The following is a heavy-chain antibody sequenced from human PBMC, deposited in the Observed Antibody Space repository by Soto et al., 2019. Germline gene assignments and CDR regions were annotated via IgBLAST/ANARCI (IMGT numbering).Heavy chain of an antibody. V-gene: IGHV3-48*03. CDR1: GFTLSDYE. J-gene: IGHJ6*02. CDR2: ISTGSSTI. D-gene: IGHD1-26*01. CDR3: ARVRAGAANGYYGMDV. Sequence: VGSLRLSGRASGFTLSDYEMHWVSQARGKGLEWVSYISTGSSTIYYADSVKGRFTISRDNAENSLFLEMKSLRPEDTAVYYCARVRAGAANGYYGMDVWGQGTTVTVSS.